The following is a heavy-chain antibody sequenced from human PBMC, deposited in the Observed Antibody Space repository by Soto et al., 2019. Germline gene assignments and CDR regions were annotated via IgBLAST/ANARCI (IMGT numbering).Heavy chain of an antibody. V-gene: IGHV2-70*04. Sequence: SGPTLVNPTQTLTLTCTFSGFSLGTTGMRVSWIRQPPGKAPEWLARIDWDDDKFYSTSLKTRLTISKDTSKNQVVLRMTNMDPADTATYYCARTAGYYRGRQFDYWGQGTLVTVSS. CDR1: GFSLGTTGMR. CDR2: IDWDDDK. CDR3: ARTAGYYRGRQFDY. D-gene: IGHD3-10*01. J-gene: IGHJ4*02.